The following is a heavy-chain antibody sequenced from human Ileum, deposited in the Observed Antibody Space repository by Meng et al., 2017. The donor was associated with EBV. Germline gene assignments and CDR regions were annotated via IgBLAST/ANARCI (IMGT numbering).Heavy chain of an antibody. V-gene: IGHV4-30-4*01. CDR1: GDSISSSGAV. CDR3: SRSLTTPYYFVD. CDR2: IYYSGNT. J-gene: IGHJ4*02. D-gene: IGHD1-14*01. Sequence: QMTLQDSGPELVKPSQTLSITCTISGDSISSSGAVWNWIRQPPWKGLEWIGYIYYSGNTYYKQSLNGRVAMSVDTSKNQIYLKLSSVTATDTAVYYYSRSLTTPYYFVDWGQGTLVTASS.